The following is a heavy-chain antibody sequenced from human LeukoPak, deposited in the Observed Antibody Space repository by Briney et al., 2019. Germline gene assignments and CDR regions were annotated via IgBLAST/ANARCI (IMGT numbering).Heavy chain of an antibody. CDR3: ATGTVRFLERLFECDY. CDR1: GYTFTGYY. CDR2: INPNSGGT. Sequence: ASVKVSCKASGYTFTGYYMHWVRQAPGQGLEWMGWINPNSGGTNYAQKFQGRVTMTRDTSISTAYMELSRLRSDDTAVYYCATGTVRFLERLFECDYWGQGTLVTVSS. J-gene: IGHJ4*02. V-gene: IGHV1-2*02. D-gene: IGHD3-3*01.